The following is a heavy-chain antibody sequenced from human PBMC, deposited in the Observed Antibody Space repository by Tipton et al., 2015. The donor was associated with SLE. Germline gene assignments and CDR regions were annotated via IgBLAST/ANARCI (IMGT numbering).Heavy chain of an antibody. Sequence: TLSLTCTVYGGSFSGYYWSWIRQPPGKGLEWIGEINHSGSTNYNPSLKSRVTISVDTSKNQFSLKLSSVTAADTAVYYCAGPYDSSGYLGAFDIWGQGTMVTVSS. V-gene: IGHV4-34*01. CDR3: AGPYDSSGYLGAFDI. J-gene: IGHJ3*02. CDR2: INHSGST. CDR1: GGSFSGYY. D-gene: IGHD3-22*01.